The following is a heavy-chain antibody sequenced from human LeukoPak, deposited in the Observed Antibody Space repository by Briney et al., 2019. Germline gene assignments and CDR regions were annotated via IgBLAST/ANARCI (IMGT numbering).Heavy chain of an antibody. CDR2: IGGTGVRT. J-gene: IGHJ4*02. CDR3: ARDQGLRYFDWTYLDY. Sequence: PGGSLRLSRAASGFTLSSYWMSWVRQAPGKGLGWGSTIGGTGVRTYYADSVKGRFTISRDNSKNTLYLQMGSLRAEDMAVYYCARDQGLRYFDWTYLDYWGQGTLVTVSS. D-gene: IGHD3-9*01. CDR1: GFTLSSYW. V-gene: IGHV3-23*01.